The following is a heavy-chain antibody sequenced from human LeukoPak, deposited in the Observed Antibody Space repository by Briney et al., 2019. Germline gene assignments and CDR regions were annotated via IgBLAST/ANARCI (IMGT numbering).Heavy chain of an antibody. CDR2: ISSSSSYI. Sequence: GGSPRLSCTASGFTFGDYAMSWVRQAPGKGLEWVSSISSSSSYIYYADSVKGRFTISRDNAKNSLYLQMNSLRAEDTAVYYCARDFYYGSGSYYNDYWGQGTLVTVSS. CDR1: GFTFGDYA. CDR3: ARDFYYGSGSYYNDY. V-gene: IGHV3-21*01. D-gene: IGHD3-10*01. J-gene: IGHJ4*02.